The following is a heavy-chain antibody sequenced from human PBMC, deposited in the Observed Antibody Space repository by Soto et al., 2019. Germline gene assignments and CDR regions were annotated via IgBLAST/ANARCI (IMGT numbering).Heavy chain of an antibody. V-gene: IGHV3-53*01. D-gene: IGHD3-16*01. CDR2: IYRVGRT. J-gene: IGHJ6*01. CDR1: VFTVTIKY. Sequence: RKSXRLCCSCSVFTVTIKYVTVFGHAPGKGWELVSVIYRVGRTYYPESVGGRFTSSSDRSQNTLYLKMDNLRVEDTAVYYCARDSCMIRGRYGVEVWGQGTTV. CDR3: ARDSCMIRGRYGVEV.